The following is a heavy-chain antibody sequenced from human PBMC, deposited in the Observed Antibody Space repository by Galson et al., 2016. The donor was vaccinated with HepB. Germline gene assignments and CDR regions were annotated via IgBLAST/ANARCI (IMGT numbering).Heavy chain of an antibody. Sequence: SLRLSCAASGFSFSNSGMSWVRQAPGRGLEWVSGITRSGDATHYADFVKGRFTISRDNSKNTLYLQMNSLRVEDTAVYYCAKGYGYFDSWGQGTLVTVSS. D-gene: IGHD3-22*01. V-gene: IGHV3-23*01. J-gene: IGHJ4*02. CDR3: AKGYGYFDS. CDR2: ITRSGDAT. CDR1: GFSFSNSG.